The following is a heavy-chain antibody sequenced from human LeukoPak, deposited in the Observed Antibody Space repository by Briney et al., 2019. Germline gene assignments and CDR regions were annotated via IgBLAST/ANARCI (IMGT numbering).Heavy chain of an antibody. J-gene: IGHJ2*01. D-gene: IGHD1-26*01. CDR3: ARSFLGDWYFDL. CDR1: GGSVSSGSYY. CDR2: KYSSGST. Sequence: TSETLSHTCTVSGGSVSSGSYYWSWVRQPPGKGLEWIGHKYSSGSTSYNPSLMSRVTISLDMSKKQLSLKTSSVTAADTAVYYCARSFLGDWYFDLWGRGTLVTVSS. V-gene: IGHV4-61*01.